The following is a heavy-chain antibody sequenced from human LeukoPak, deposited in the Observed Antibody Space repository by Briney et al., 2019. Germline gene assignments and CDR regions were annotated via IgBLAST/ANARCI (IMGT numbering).Heavy chain of an antibody. CDR3: ARGVY. Sequence: GASVKVSCKAFGYNFTTYGINWVRQAPGQGLESMGWINTYNGHTNYARNLQGRVTVTTDTSTSTAYMELRSLRSDDTAVYYCARGVYWGQGTLVSVSS. CDR1: GYNFTTYG. CDR2: INTYNGHT. V-gene: IGHV1-18*01. J-gene: IGHJ4*02.